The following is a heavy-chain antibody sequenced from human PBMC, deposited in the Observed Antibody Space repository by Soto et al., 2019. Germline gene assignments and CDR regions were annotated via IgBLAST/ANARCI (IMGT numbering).Heavy chain of an antibody. CDR3: ARQIYDSDTGPNFQYYFDS. V-gene: IGHV5-10-1*01. CDR1: GYSFARYW. CDR2: IDPSDSQT. Sequence: GASLKISCKGSGYSFARYWITWVRQKPGKGLEWMGRIDPSDSQTYYSPSFRGHVTISVTKSITTVFLQWSSLRASDTAMYYCARQIYDSDTGPNFQYYFDSWGQGTPATVSS. D-gene: IGHD3-22*01. J-gene: IGHJ4*02.